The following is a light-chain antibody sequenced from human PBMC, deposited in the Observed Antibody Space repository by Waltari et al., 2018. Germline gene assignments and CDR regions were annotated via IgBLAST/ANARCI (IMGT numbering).Light chain of an antibody. Sequence: EIVLTQSPATLSLSPGERATLSSRASQNVSSYLAWYQQKPGQAPRLLIYDASNRATGVPARFSGSGSGTDFTLTISSLEPEDFAVYYCQQRSRWTFGQGTKVEIK. CDR3: QQRSRWT. J-gene: IGKJ1*01. V-gene: IGKV3-11*01. CDR2: DAS. CDR1: QNVSSY.